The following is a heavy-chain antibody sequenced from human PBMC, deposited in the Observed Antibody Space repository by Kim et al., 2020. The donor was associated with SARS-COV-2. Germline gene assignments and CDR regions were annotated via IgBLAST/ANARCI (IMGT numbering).Heavy chain of an antibody. Sequence: HSGSTNYIPSLKRRVTLSLDTSKNQFSRKLSSVTAADTAVYYCARVPLLRFWGQGTLVTVSS. J-gene: IGHJ4*02. D-gene: IGHD3-16*01. V-gene: IGHV4-34*01. CDR3: ARVPLLRF. CDR2: HSGST.